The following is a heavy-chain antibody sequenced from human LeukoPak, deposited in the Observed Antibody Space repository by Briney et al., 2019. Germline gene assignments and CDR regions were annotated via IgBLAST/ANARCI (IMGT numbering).Heavy chain of an antibody. J-gene: IGHJ6*02. CDR3: ARDRSSGYSGMDV. Sequence: SETLSLTCTVSGGSISSGGYYWSWIRQHPGKGLEWIGYIYYSGSTYYNPSLKSRVTISVDTSKNQFSLKQSSVTAADTAVYYCARDRSSGYSGMDVWGQGTTVTVSS. CDR2: IYYSGST. CDR1: GGSISSGGYY. V-gene: IGHV4-31*03. D-gene: IGHD3-22*01.